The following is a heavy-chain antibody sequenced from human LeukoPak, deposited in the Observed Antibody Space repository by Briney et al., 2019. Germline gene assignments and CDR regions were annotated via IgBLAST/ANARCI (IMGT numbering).Heavy chain of an antibody. J-gene: IGHJ6*04. CDR3: AELGITMIGGV. V-gene: IGHV3-23*01. D-gene: IGHD3-10*02. CDR1: GFIFSGYA. Sequence: GGSLRLSCSASGFIFSGYAMSWVRQAPGKGLEWVSTVGGSGGGTYYADSVKGRFTISRDNAKNSLYLQMNSLRAEDTAVYYCAELGITMIGGVWGKGTTVTISS. CDR2: VGGSGGGT.